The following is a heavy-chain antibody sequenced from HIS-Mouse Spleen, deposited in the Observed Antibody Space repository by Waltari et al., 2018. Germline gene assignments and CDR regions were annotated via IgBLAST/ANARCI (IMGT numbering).Heavy chain of an antibody. CDR1: GGSFSGYY. J-gene: IGHJ4*02. CDR2: INHSGST. CDR3: AREGGITGTL. V-gene: IGHV4-34*01. Sequence: QVQLQQWGAGLLKPSETLSLTCAASGGSFSGYYWSWIRPPPGKGLEWIGEINHSGSTNYNPSLKSRVTISVDTSKNQFSLKLSSVTAAETAVYYCAREGGITGTLWGQGTLVTVSS. D-gene: IGHD1-20*01.